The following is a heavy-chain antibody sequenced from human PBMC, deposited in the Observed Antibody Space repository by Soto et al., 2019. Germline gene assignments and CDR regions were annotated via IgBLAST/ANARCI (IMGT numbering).Heavy chain of an antibody. D-gene: IGHD2-21*02. CDR2: IWYDGSNK. J-gene: IGHJ4*02. CDR3: ASEPWMYGDCWRACGY. CDR1: GFTFSSYV. Sequence: QVQLVESGGGVVQPGRSLRLSCAASGFTFSSYVMHWVRQAPGKGLEWVADIWYDGSNKYYPDSVKGRFTISRDNSKNTLDLQMNSLRAEETAVYYCASEPWMYGDCWRACGYCVQGTVVSVCS. V-gene: IGHV3-33*01.